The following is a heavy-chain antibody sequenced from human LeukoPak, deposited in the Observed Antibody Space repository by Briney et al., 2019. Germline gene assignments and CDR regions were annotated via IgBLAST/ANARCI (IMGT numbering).Heavy chain of an antibody. V-gene: IGHV4-61*02. D-gene: IGHD3-3*01. CDR1: GGSISSGSHY. Sequence: SETLSLTCTVSGGSISSGSHYWSRTRQPAGKGLEWIGRIYPSGNTNYNPSLQSRVTISVDTSKNQFSLKLSSVTAADTAVYYCARGARGVVIMAEDYWGQGTLVTVSS. J-gene: IGHJ4*02. CDR2: IYPSGNT. CDR3: ARGARGVVIMAEDY.